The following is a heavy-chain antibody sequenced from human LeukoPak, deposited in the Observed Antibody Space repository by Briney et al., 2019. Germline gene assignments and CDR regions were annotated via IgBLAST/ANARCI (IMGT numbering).Heavy chain of an antibody. CDR1: GFTVSSNY. CDR3: ASTSSYSDAFDI. Sequence: GGSLRLSCAASGFTVSSNYMSWVRQAPGEGLEWVSVIYSGGSTYYADSVKGRFTISRDNSKNTLYLQMNSLRAEDTAVYYCASTSSYSDAFDIWGQGTMVTVSS. D-gene: IGHD5-12*01. J-gene: IGHJ3*02. CDR2: IYSGGST. V-gene: IGHV3-66*02.